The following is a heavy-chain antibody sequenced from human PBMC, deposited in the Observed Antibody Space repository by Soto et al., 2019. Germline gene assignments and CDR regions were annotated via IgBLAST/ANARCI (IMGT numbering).Heavy chain of an antibody. J-gene: IGHJ5*02. D-gene: IGHD7-27*01. CDR3: ARDGIAPPNSFDP. Sequence: QVQLQESGPGLVKPLETLSLTCTVSGGSIDSGDYYWSWIRQPPGKGLEWIGYVYYSGTTNYNPFLKSRVTLSLDKSKNQFSLKMNSVTAADTAVYYCARDGIAPPNSFDPWGQGTLVTVSS. CDR2: VYYSGTT. CDR1: GGSIDSGDYY. V-gene: IGHV4-61*08.